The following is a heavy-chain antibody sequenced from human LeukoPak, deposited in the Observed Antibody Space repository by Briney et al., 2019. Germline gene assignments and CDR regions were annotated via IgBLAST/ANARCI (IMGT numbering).Heavy chain of an antibody. D-gene: IGHD1-26*01. J-gene: IGHJ5*02. Sequence: TGGSLRLSCAASGFAVSTNYLSWVRQAPGKGLEWVSVIYSGGSTYYTDSVKGRFTISRDNYKNTLYLQMNSLRPEDTAVYYCARDQRSESYYPWGWFDPWGQGTLVTVSS. CDR3: ARDQRSESYYPWGWFDP. CDR1: GFAVSTNY. CDR2: IYSGGST. V-gene: IGHV3-66*02.